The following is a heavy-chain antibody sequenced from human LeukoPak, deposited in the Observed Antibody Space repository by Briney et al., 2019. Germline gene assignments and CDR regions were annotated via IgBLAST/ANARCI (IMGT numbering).Heavy chain of an antibody. J-gene: IGHJ4*02. D-gene: IGHD6-25*01. CDR3: ARSDRGPEY. CDR2: IKDDGSEK. V-gene: IGHV3-7*01. CDR1: GFTFSSYW. Sequence: GGSLRLSCVGSGFTFSSYWMTWVRQAPGKGLEWVANIKDDGSEKYSVDSVKGRFTISRDNAKNLLYLQMSSLRAEDTAVYYCARSDRGPEYWGQGTLVTVSS.